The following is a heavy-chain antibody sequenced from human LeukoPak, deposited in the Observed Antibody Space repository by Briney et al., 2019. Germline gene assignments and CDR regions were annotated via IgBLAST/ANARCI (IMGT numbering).Heavy chain of an antibody. Sequence: GGSLRLSCAASGFSFSNYGMHWVRQAPGKGLEWVAFIRFDGTNKFYADSVKGRFTISRDNSKNTLYLQMNSLRAEDTAVYYCAKDHPLLRQWLCDHWGQGTLVTVSS. D-gene: IGHD6-19*01. CDR1: GFSFSNYG. V-gene: IGHV3-30*02. CDR2: IRFDGTNK. CDR3: AKDHPLLRQWLCDH. J-gene: IGHJ4*02.